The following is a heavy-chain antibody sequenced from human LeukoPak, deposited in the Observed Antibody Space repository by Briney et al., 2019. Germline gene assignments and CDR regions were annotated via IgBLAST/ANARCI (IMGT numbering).Heavy chain of an antibody. V-gene: IGHV1-18*04. CDR3: ARLPLYYDILTGCYTYYYYGMDV. Sequence: ASVKVSCKASGYTFTSYGISWVRQAPGQGLEWMGWISAYNGNTNYAQKLQGRVTMTTDTSTSTAYMELRSLRSDDTAVYYCARLPLYYDILTGCYTYYYYGMDVWAKGPRSPSPQ. CDR1: GYTFTSYG. J-gene: IGHJ6*04. D-gene: IGHD3-9*01. CDR2: ISAYNGNT.